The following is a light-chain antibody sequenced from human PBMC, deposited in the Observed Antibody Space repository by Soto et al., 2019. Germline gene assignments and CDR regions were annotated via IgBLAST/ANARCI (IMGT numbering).Light chain of an antibody. Sequence: DIQVTQSPTSLSASVGDRVTITCRASQGIVNYLAWYQQKPGRVPKLLIYAASTLQTGVPSRFSGSGSGTDFTLTISSLLPEDVATYYCQKYASAPWTFGQGTKVEIK. CDR2: AAS. CDR1: QGIVNY. V-gene: IGKV1-27*01. CDR3: QKYASAPWT. J-gene: IGKJ1*01.